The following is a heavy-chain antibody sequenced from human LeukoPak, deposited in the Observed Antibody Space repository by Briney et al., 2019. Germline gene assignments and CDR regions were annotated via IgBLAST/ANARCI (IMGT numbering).Heavy chain of an antibody. CDR2: IKQDGSEK. CDR1: GFTFSSYW. V-gene: IGHV3-7*01. D-gene: IGHD2-8*01. CDR3: ARATIPEYAVDDFDI. Sequence: GGSLRRSCAASGFTFSSYWMSWVRQAPGKGLEWVANIKQDGSEKYYVDSVKGRFTISRDNAKNSLYLQMNSLRAEDTAVYYCARATIPEYAVDDFDIWGQGTMVTVSS. J-gene: IGHJ3*02.